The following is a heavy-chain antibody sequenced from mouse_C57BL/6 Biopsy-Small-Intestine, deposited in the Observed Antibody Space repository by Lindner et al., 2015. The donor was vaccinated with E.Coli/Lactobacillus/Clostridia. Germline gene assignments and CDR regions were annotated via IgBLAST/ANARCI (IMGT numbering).Heavy chain of an antibody. CDR3: ATAGASGNSYYYAMDV. J-gene: IGHJ1*01. CDR2: VNPKSGAT. D-gene: IGHD1-1*01. CDR1: GYTFTFYH. Sequence: SVKVSCKASGYTFTFYHINWVRQAAGQGLEWMGWVNPKSGATGYAQKFQGRVTMTRDTPITTAYLELSSLRSDDTAVYYCATAGASGNSYYYAMDVWGPGTTVTVSS. V-gene: IGHV1S55*01.